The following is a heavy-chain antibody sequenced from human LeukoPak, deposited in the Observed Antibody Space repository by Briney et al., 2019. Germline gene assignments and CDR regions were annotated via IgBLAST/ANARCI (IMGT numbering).Heavy chain of an antibody. Sequence: ASVKVSCKASGYAFTSYGTSWVRQAPGQGLEWMGWISAYNGNTNYAQKLQGRVTMTTDTSTSTAYMELRSLRSDDTAVYYCARNIGYDSSGYYNPWGQGTLVTVSS. CDR3: ARNIGYDSSGYYNP. V-gene: IGHV1-18*01. CDR1: GYAFTSYG. J-gene: IGHJ5*02. CDR2: ISAYNGNT. D-gene: IGHD3-22*01.